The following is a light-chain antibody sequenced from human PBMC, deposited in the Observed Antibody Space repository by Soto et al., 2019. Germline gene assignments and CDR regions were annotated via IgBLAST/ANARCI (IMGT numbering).Light chain of an antibody. CDR1: SSDIGRYDY. J-gene: IGLJ3*02. CDR3: GSYTSATTWV. Sequence: QSVLTQPASVSGSPGQSITISCTGSSSDIGRYDYVSWYQQLPGKAPKIIIYRVINRPSGISDRFSGSKSGNSASLSISGLQPEDEASYFCGSYTSATTWVFGGGTKLTVL. CDR2: RVI. V-gene: IGLV2-14*03.